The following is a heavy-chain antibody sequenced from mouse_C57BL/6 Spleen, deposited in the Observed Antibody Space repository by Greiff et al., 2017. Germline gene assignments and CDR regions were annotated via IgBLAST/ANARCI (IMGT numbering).Heavy chain of an antibody. V-gene: IGHV14-3*01. CDR1: GFNIKNTY. CDR3: ASSFITTVVGDYFDY. D-gene: IGHD1-1*01. J-gene: IGHJ2*01. CDR2: IDPANGNT. Sequence: EVQLQQSVAELVRPGASVKLSCTASGFNIKNTYMHWVKQRPEQGLEWIGRIDPANGNTKYAPKFQGKATITADTSSNTAYLQLSSLTSEDTAIYYCASSFITTVVGDYFDYWGQGTTLTVSS.